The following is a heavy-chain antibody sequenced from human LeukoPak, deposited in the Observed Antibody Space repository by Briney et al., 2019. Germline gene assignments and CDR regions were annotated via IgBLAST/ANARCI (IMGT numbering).Heavy chain of an antibody. J-gene: IGHJ5*02. CDR3: AREYCGGDCYSPHGNWFDP. CDR1: GFTFSNNW. CDR2: VKKDASEM. D-gene: IGHD2-21*02. Sequence: GGSLRLSCAASGFTFSNNWMTWVRQAPGKGLEWVASVKKDASEMYYVDSVKGRFTISRDNAKNSLYLRMSSLRAEDTAVYYCAREYCGGDCYSPHGNWFDPWGQGTLVTVSS. V-gene: IGHV3-7*01.